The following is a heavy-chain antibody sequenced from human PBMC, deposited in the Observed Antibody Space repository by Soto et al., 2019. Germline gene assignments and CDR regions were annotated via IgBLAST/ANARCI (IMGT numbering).Heavy chain of an antibody. V-gene: IGHV3-21*01. Sequence: EVQLVESGGGLVKPGGSLRLSCVASGFTSSGYSINWVRQAPGKGLEWVSYISGPSIYIYYADSGKGRFTISRDNAKSAVYLQMNSLRAEDTAVYYCARGFRNGFNVWGQGTTVSVSS. J-gene: IGHJ6*02. CDR3: ARGFRNGFNV. CDR2: ISGPSIYI. CDR1: GFTSSGYS. D-gene: IGHD2-8*01.